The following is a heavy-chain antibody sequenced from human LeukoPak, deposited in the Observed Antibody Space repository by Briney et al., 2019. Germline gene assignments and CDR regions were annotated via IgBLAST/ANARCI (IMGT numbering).Heavy chain of an antibody. D-gene: IGHD1-26*01. CDR2: INPNSGGT. CDR1: GYTFTGYY. CDR3: ARESELTHDAFDI. V-gene: IGHV1-2*02. J-gene: IGHJ3*02. Sequence: ASVKVSCKASGYTFTGYYMHWVRQAPGQGLEWMGWINPNSGGTNYAQKFQGRVTMTRDTSISTAYMELSRLRSDDTAVYYCARESELTHDAFDIWGQGTMVTVSS.